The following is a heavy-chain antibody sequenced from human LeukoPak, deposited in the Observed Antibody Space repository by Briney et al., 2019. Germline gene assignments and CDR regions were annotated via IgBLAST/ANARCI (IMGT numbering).Heavy chain of an antibody. CDR3: ARVSDSYHYYYMDV. CDR2: IYHSGST. D-gene: IGHD5/OR15-5a*01. CDR1: GYPISSGYY. V-gene: IGHV4-38-2*01. J-gene: IGHJ6*03. Sequence: SETLSLTCAVSGYPISSGYYWGWIRQPPGKGLEWIGSIYHSGSTYYNPSLKSRVTISVDASKNQFSLKLSSVTAADTAVYYCARVSDSYHYYYMDVWGKGTTVTVSS.